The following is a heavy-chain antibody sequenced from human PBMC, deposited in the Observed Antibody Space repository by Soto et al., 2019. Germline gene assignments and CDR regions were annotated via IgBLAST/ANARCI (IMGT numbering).Heavy chain of an antibody. V-gene: IGHV3-30*18. Sequence: GGSLRLSCAASGFTFSSYGMHWVRQAPGKGLEWVAVISYDGSNKYYADSVKGRFTISRDNSKNTLYLQMNSLRAEDTAVYYCAKDNGKSYDFWSGYADYYGMDVWGQGTTVTVSS. J-gene: IGHJ6*02. CDR3: AKDNGKSYDFWSGYADYYGMDV. D-gene: IGHD3-3*01. CDR1: GFTFSSYG. CDR2: ISYDGSNK.